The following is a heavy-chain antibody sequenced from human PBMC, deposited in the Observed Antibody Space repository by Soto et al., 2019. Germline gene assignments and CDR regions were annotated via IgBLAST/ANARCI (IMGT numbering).Heavy chain of an antibody. Sequence: ASETLSLTCTVSGGSISSGGYYWSWIRQHPGKGLEWIGYIYYSGSTYYNPSLKSRVTISVDTSKNQFSLKLSSVTAADTAVYYCARYPKNWFDPWGQGTLVTVSS. CDR1: GGSISSGGYY. CDR2: IYYSGST. CDR3: ARYPKNWFDP. J-gene: IGHJ5*02. V-gene: IGHV4-31*03.